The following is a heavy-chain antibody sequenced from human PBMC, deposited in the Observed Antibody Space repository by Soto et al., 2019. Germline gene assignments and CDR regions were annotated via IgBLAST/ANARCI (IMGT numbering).Heavy chain of an antibody. CDR2: IIPVLGVA. J-gene: IGHJ1*01. V-gene: IGHV1-69*02. CDR1: GGSFNSYT. Sequence: QVQLVQSGAEVKKPGSSVKVSCKASGGSFNSYTFSWVRQAPGQGPEWMGRIIPVLGVANYAQTFQGRVTITTDKAASRVYLDLNSLRSEVTAVYYCARGAVAAGGALGSCGQGTLVTVSA. CDR3: ARGAVAAGGALGS. D-gene: IGHD6-13*01.